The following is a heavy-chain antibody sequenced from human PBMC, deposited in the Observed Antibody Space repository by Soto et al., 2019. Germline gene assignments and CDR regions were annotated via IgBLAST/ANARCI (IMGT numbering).Heavy chain of an antibody. D-gene: IGHD3-10*01. J-gene: IGHJ6*02. CDR3: ARNRGGLGYYYGMDV. Sequence: TVSGGSISSGGYYWSWIRQHPGKGLEWIGYIYYSGSTYYNPSLKSRVTISVDTSKNQFSLKLSSVTAADTAVYYCARNRGGLGYYYGMDVWGQGTTVTVSS. V-gene: IGHV4-31*03. CDR2: IYYSGST. CDR1: GGSISSGGYY.